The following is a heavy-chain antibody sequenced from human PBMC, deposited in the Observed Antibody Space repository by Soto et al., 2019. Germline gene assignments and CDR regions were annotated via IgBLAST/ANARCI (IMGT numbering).Heavy chain of an antibody. CDR2: ISHKSSAI. J-gene: IGHJ4*02. CDR1: GFTFSNYA. V-gene: IGHV3-48*02. CDR3: ARDPYSSTTVTIMYY. D-gene: IGHD4-17*01. Sequence: EVQLVESGGGLVQPGGSLRLSCAASGFTFSNYAMNWVRQAPGKGLEWVSYISHKSSAIYHADSVKGRFTISRDNAKNSLYLQMNSLRDEDTAVYYCARDPYSSTTVTIMYYWGQGTLVTVSS.